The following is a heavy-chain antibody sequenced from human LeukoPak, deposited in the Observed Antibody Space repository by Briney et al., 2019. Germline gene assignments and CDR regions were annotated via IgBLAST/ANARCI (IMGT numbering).Heavy chain of an antibody. CDR2: IYYSGST. D-gene: IGHD1-26*01. J-gene: IGHJ6*02. Sequence: KPSETLSLTCTVSGGSISSSSYYWGWIRQPPGKGLEWIGSIYYSGSTYYNPSLKSRVTISVDTSKNQFSLKLSSVTAADTAVYYCARDIGDGYYYYGMDVWGQGTTVTVSS. V-gene: IGHV4-39*07. CDR1: GGSISSSSYY. CDR3: ARDIGDGYYYYGMDV.